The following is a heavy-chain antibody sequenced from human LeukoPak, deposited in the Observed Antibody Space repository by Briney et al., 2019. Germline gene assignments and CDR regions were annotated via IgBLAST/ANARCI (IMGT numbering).Heavy chain of an antibody. Sequence: GASVKVSCKASGYTLTGYYMHWVRQAPGQGLEWMGWINPNSGGTNYAQKFQGRVTMTRDTSISTAYMELSRLRSDDTAVYYCARGTPTVVTPSGFDPWGQGTLVTVSS. J-gene: IGHJ5*02. CDR1: GYTLTGYY. D-gene: IGHD4-23*01. V-gene: IGHV1-2*02. CDR3: ARGTPTVVTPSGFDP. CDR2: INPNSGGT.